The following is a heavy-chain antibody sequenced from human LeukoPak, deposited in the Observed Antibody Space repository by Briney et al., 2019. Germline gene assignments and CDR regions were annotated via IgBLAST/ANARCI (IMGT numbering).Heavy chain of an antibody. CDR3: ALAPNSNWFDF. Sequence: SETLSLTCSVSGDSISSFYWNWIRQPPGKRLEWIGNIDYSGSSNYNPSLESRVTISIDTSREQFFLKLDSVTAADTAVYYCALAPNSNWFDFWGQGTLVTVSS. D-gene: IGHD2-8*01. J-gene: IGHJ5*01. CDR1: GDSISSFY. CDR2: IDYSGSS. V-gene: IGHV4-59*08.